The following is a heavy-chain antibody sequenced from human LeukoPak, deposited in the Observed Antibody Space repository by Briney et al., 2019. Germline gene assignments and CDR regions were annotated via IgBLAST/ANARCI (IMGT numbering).Heavy chain of an antibody. J-gene: IGHJ3*02. CDR1: GGSISSYY. Sequence: SETLSLTCTVSGGSISSYYWSWIRQPAGKGLEWIGRIYARGSTNYNPSLQSRVAMSVDTSKNQFSLKLSSVTAADTAVYYCAKYYDFWNGYFDIWGQGTMVTVSS. CDR3: AKYYDFWNGYFDI. CDR2: IYARGST. D-gene: IGHD3-3*01. V-gene: IGHV4-4*07.